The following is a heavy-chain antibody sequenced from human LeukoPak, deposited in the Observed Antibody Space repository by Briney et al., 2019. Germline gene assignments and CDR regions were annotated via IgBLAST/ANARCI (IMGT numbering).Heavy chain of an antibody. CDR3: ARGVTTLDNYYYMDV. Sequence: GGSLKLSCAASGFTFDDYGMSWVRQVPGKGLEWVSSINWNGGSTGYGDSVKGRFTISRDNAKNSLYLQMNSLRAEDTALYYCARGVTTLDNYYYMDVWGKGTTVTVSS. D-gene: IGHD4-23*01. J-gene: IGHJ6*03. CDR2: INWNGGST. V-gene: IGHV3-20*04. CDR1: GFTFDDYG.